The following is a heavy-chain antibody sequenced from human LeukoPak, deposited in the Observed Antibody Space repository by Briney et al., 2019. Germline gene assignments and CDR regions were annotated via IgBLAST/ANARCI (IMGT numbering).Heavy chain of an antibody. CDR3: ARGVTITMIVVVPPHFDY. V-gene: IGHV4-34*01. J-gene: IGHJ4*02. Sequence: PSETLSLTCAVYGGSFSGYYWSWIRQPPGKGLEWIGGIYYSGSTYYNPSLKSRVTISVDTSKNQFSLKLSSVTAADTAVYYCARGVTITMIVVVPPHFDYWGQGTLVTVSS. CDR1: GGSFSGYY. D-gene: IGHD3-22*01. CDR2: IYYSGST.